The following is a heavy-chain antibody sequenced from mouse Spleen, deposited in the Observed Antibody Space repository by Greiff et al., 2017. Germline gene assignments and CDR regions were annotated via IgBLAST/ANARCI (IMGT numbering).Heavy chain of an antibody. CDR2: IYPGDGDT. J-gene: IGHJ2*01. CDR3: ASRDDYYFDY. CDR1: GYAFSSSW. Sequence: QVQLQQSGPELVKPGASVKISCKASGYAFSSSWMNWVKQRPGKGLEWIGRIYPGDGDTNYNGKFKGKATLTADKSSSTAYMQLSSLTSEDSAVYVCASRDDYYFDYWGQGTTLTVSS. V-gene: IGHV1-82*01. D-gene: IGHD2-4*01.